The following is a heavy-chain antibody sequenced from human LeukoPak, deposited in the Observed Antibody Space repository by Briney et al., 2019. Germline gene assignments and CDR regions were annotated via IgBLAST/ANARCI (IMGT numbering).Heavy chain of an antibody. V-gene: IGHV6-1*01. Sequence: SQPLSLTCAISGDSVSSDSAAWNWIRQSPSRGLEWLARTYFRSKWYYDYALAVKGRITINPDTSKNQFSLQLNSVTPEDTAVYFCARDPVGGSTIFDSWGQGTLVTVSS. D-gene: IGHD1-26*01. J-gene: IGHJ4*02. CDR1: GDSVSSDSAA. CDR3: ARDPVGGSTIFDS. CDR2: TYFRSKWYY.